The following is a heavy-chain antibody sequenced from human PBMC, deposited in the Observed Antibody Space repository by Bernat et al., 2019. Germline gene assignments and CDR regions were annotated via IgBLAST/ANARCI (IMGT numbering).Heavy chain of an antibody. J-gene: IGHJ6*02. CDR2: IYYSGST. V-gene: IGHV4-59*01. D-gene: IGHD5-18*01. CDR3: ARLRYSYGYYYYYYGMDV. Sequence: QLQLQESGPGLVKPSETLSLTCTVSGGSISSYYWSWIRQPPGKGLEWIGYIYYSGSTNYNPSLKSRVTISVDTSKNQFSLKLSSVTAADTAVYYCARLRYSYGYYYYYYGMDVWGQGTTVTVSS. CDR1: GGSISSYY.